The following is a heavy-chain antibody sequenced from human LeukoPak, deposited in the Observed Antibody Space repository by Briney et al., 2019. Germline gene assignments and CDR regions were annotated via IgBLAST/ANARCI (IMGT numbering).Heavy chain of an antibody. CDR1: GFTFSSYS. D-gene: IGHD1-14*01. V-gene: IGHV3-48*01. CDR3: ARVGPWVNPDYYYYMDV. J-gene: IGHJ6*03. Sequence: GGSLRLSCAASGFTFSSYSMNWARQAPGKGLEWVSHISSSSSTIYYADSVKGRFTISRDNAKNSLYLQMNSLRAEDTAVYYCARVGPWVNPDYYYYMDVWGKGTTVTVSS. CDR2: ISSSSSTI.